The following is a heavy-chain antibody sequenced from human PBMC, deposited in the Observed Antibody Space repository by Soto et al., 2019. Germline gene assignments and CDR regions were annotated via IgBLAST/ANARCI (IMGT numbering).Heavy chain of an antibody. D-gene: IGHD3-10*01. J-gene: IGHJ6*02. CDR3: ARDRGYDAHDYYYNAMDV. CDR2: IRGFSPYT. V-gene: IGHV3-21*01. CDR1: GFTFRTYT. Sequence: GSLRLSCISSGFTFRTYTMNWVRQAPGKGLEWVSGIRGFSPYTFYAESVRGRFTISRDNAKNSLFLQMDSLRAEDTAVYYCARDRGYDAHDYYYNAMDVWGQGTTVTVSS.